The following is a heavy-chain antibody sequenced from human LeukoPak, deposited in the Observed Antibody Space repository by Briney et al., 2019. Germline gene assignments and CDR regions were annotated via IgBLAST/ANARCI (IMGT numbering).Heavy chain of an antibody. CDR1: GYTFTSYG. CDR2: ISAYNGNT. CDR3: ARAEVVTAILLQQDY. D-gene: IGHD2-21*02. Sequence: ASVKVSCKASGYTFTSYGISWVRQAPGQGLEWMGWISAYNGNTNYAQKLRGRVTMTTDTSTSTAYMELRSLRSDDTAVYYCARAEVVTAILLQQDYWGQGTLVTVSS. V-gene: IGHV1-18*01. J-gene: IGHJ4*02.